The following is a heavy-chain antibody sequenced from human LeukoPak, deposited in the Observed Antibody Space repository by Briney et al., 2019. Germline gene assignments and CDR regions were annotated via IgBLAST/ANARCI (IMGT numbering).Heavy chain of an antibody. Sequence: GGSLRLSFAASGFTFSSYSMNWVRQAPGKGLEWVSSISSSSSYIYYADSVKGRFTISRDNAKNSLYLQMNSLRAEDTAVYYCARDPTNDSRGHGYWGQGTLVTVSS. CDR2: ISSSSSYI. D-gene: IGHD3-22*01. J-gene: IGHJ4*02. CDR1: GFTFSSYS. V-gene: IGHV3-21*01. CDR3: ARDPTNDSRGHGY.